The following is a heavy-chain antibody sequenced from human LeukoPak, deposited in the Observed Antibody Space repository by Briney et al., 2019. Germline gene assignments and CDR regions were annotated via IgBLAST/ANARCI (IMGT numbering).Heavy chain of an antibody. V-gene: IGHV4-39*07. J-gene: IGHJ6*02. D-gene: IGHD4-23*01. Sequence: SETLSLTCTVSGGSISSSSYYWGWIRQPPGKGPEWIGSIYYSGSTYYNPSLKSRVTISVDTSKDEFSLKLSSVTAADTAVYYCARGTVDYYYYYGMDVWGQGTTVTVSS. CDR2: IYYSGST. CDR1: GGSISSSSYY. CDR3: ARGTVDYYYYYGMDV.